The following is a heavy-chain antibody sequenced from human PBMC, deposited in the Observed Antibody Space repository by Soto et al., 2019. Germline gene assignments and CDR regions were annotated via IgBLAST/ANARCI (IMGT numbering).Heavy chain of an antibody. CDR3: VRQKGEGYNYYFDY. V-gene: IGHV1-2*02. CDR1: GDTFTSYA. J-gene: IGHJ4*02. Sequence: ASVKVSCKASGDTFTSYAISWVRQAPGQGLEWMGGINLNNGVTLYAEKLQGRVTMTRDTSISTAYMELSRLRSDDTTEYYCVRQKGEGYNYYFDYWGQGTLVTVSS. CDR2: INLNNGVT. D-gene: IGHD5-12*01.